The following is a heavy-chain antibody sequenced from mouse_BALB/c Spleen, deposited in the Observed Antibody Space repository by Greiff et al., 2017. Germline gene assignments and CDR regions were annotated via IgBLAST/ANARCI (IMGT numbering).Heavy chain of an antibody. Sequence: EVMLVESGGGLVKPGGSLKLSCAASGFAFSSYDMSWVRQTPEKRLEWVAYISSGGGSTYYPDTVKGRFTISRDNAKNTLYLQMSSLKSEDTAMYYCARREYYGWGPFDYGGQGTTLTVSS. D-gene: IGHD1-1*01. CDR2: ISSGGGST. CDR1: GFAFSSYD. J-gene: IGHJ2*01. V-gene: IGHV5-12-1*01. CDR3: ARREYYGWGPFDY.